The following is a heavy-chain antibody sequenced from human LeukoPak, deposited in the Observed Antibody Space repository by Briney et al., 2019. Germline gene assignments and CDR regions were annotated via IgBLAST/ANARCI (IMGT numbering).Heavy chain of an antibody. D-gene: IGHD3-22*01. Sequence: GGSLRLSCAASGFTFSSYWMHWVRQAPGKGLVWVSRINSDGSSTSYADSVKGRFTISRDNAKNTLYLQMNSLRAEDTAVYYCARSDEYYYDSSGHYDPYFDYWGQGTLVTVSS. CDR3: ARSDEYYYDSSGHYDPYFDY. J-gene: IGHJ4*02. CDR1: GFTFSSYW. V-gene: IGHV3-74*01. CDR2: INSDGSST.